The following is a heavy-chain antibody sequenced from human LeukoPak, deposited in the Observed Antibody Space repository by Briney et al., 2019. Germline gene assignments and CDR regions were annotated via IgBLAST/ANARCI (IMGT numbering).Heavy chain of an antibody. CDR2: IYYSGST. CDR3: ARSDGSQPFDP. D-gene: IGHD1-26*01. V-gene: IGHV4-34*01. CDR1: GGSFSGYY. J-gene: IGHJ5*02. Sequence: SETLSLTCAVYGGSFSGYYWSWIRQPPGKGLEWIGSIYYSGSTYYNPSLKSRLTISVDTSKNQFSLKLGSVTAADTAVYYCARSDGSQPFDPWGQGTLVTVSS.